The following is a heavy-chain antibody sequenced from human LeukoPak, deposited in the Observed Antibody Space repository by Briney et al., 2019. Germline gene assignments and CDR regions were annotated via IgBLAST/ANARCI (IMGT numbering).Heavy chain of an antibody. Sequence: PSETLSLTRAVYGGSFSGYYWSWIRQPPGKGLEWIGEINHSGSTNYNPSLKSRVTISVDTSKNQFSLKLSSVTAADTAVYYCARGDVGYCSSTSCYPTYFQHWGQGTLVTVSS. CDR3: ARGDVGYCSSTSCYPTYFQH. D-gene: IGHD2-2*01. V-gene: IGHV4-34*01. CDR2: INHSGST. J-gene: IGHJ1*01. CDR1: GGSFSGYY.